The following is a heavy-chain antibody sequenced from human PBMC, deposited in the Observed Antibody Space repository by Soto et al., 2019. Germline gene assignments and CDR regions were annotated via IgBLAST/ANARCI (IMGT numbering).Heavy chain of an antibody. CDR3: ATVSGYGSGSRRVDV. CDR2: IVGDSGNT. CDR1: GYPLPTYG. D-gene: IGHD3-10*01. Sequence: QVQVMQSGAQLTQPGASVKVSCETSGYPLPTYGLSWVRQAPGQGLEWMGWIVGDSGNTVYAQKFQGRVTMYRDTSTSTGYMELRRLTSDDSAVYYCATVSGYGSGSRRVDVWGRGTLVSVSS. J-gene: IGHJ4*02. V-gene: IGHV1-18*01.